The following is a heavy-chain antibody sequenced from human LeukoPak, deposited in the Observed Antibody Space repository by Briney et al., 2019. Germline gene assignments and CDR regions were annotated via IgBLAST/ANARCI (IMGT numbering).Heavy chain of an antibody. J-gene: IGHJ4*02. D-gene: IGHD1-1*01. CDR1: GFPFSDYA. CDR2: ISGSGGST. V-gene: IGHV3-23*01. CDR3: ATRGTTATKYIEY. Sequence: QPGGSLRLSCAASGFPFSDYAMSWVRQAPGKGLEWVSAISGSGGSTYYADSVKGRFTISRDNSKNTLYLQMNSLRAEDTAVYYCATRGTTATKYIEYWGQGTLVTVSS.